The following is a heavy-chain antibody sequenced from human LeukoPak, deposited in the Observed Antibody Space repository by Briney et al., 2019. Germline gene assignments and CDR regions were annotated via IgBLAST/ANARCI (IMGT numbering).Heavy chain of an antibody. V-gene: IGHV3-30*03. Sequence: GGSLRLSCAASGFTFSSYGMHWVRQAPGKGLEWVAVISYDGSNKYYADSVKGRFTISRDNSKNTLYLQMNSLRAEDTAVYYCASSTGSGSYLNYYYYYGMDVWGKGTTVTVSS. CDR3: ASSTGSGSYLNYYYYYGMDV. CDR2: ISYDGSNK. J-gene: IGHJ6*04. D-gene: IGHD3-10*01. CDR1: GFTFSSYG.